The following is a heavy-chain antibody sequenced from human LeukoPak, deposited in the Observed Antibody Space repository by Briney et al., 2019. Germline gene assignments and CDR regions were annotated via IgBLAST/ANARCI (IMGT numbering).Heavy chain of an antibody. CDR1: GGSISSYY. D-gene: IGHD2/OR15-2a*01. Sequence: PSGTLSLTCTVSGGSISSYYWSWIRQPPGKGLEWIGYIYYSGSTNYNPSLKSRVTISVDTSKNQFSLKLSSVTAADTAVYYCARALGRSLLGYFDYWGQGTLVTVSS. CDR3: ARALGRSLLGYFDY. J-gene: IGHJ4*02. V-gene: IGHV4-59*01. CDR2: IYYSGST.